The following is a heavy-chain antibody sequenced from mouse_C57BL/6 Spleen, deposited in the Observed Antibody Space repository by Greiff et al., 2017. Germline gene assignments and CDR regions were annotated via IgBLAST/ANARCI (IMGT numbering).Heavy chain of an antibody. CDR2: IYPGGGDT. D-gene: IGHD1-1*01. CDR1: GYTFTNYW. V-gene: IGHV1-63*01. CDR3: AREVGSNHDYFDY. Sequence: QVQLKESGAELVRPGTSVKMSCKASGYTFTNYWIGWAKQRPGHGLEWIGDIYPGGGDTNYNEKFKGKATLTADKSSSTAYMQFSSLTSEDSAIYYCAREVGSNHDYFDYWGQGTSLTVSS. J-gene: IGHJ2*02.